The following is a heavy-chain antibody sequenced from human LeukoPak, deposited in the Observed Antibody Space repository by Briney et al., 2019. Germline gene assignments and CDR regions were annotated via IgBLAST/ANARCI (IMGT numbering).Heavy chain of an antibody. J-gene: IGHJ4*02. D-gene: IGHD6-19*01. CDR3: AKWTYSSGWYYDY. CDR2: ISYDGSNK. CDR1: GFTFSNYW. V-gene: IGHV3-30*18. Sequence: GGSLRLSCVASGFTFSNYWMHWVRQAPGKGLEWVAVISYDGSNKYYSDSVRGRFTISRDNSKNTLYLQMNSLRAEDTAVYYCAKWTYSSGWYYDYWGQGTLVTVSS.